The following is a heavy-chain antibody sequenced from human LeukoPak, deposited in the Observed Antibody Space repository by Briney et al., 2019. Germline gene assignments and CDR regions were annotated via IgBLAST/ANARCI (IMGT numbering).Heavy chain of an antibody. Sequence: GASVKVSCKASGGTFSSYAISWVRQAPGQGLEWMGGIIPIFGTANYAQKFQGRVTITTDESTSTAYMELSSLRSEDTAVYYCARGDYSNRKGYDYWGQGTLVTVSS. V-gene: IGHV1-69*05. CDR1: GGTFSSYA. CDR3: ARGDYSNRKGYDY. CDR2: IIPIFGTA. D-gene: IGHD4-11*01. J-gene: IGHJ4*02.